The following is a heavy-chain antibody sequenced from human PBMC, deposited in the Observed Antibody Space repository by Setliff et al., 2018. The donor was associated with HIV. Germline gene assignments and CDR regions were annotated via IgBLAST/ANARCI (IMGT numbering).Heavy chain of an antibody. Sequence: SETLSLTCTVSSASINSASNYWNWIRQPAGKGLEWIGRIYSTGSTNYNPALKSRVTISVDTSKNQFSLKLSSVTAAYTAVYYCARDLDNWKGLNGFDIWGQGTMVTVSS. CDR3: ARDLDNWKGLNGFDI. D-gene: IGHD1-20*01. CDR2: IYSTGST. V-gene: IGHV4-61*10. CDR1: SASINSASNY. J-gene: IGHJ3*02.